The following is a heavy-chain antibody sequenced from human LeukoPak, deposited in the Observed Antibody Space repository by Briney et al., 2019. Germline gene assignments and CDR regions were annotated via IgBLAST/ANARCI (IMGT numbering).Heavy chain of an antibody. J-gene: IGHJ4*02. CDR3: AKVQTYYYDSSGSYRI. CDR1: GFAFSSSA. Sequence: PGGSLRLSCAASGFAFSSSAMSWVRQAPGKGLEWVSATSGSGVSTYYADSVKGRFTISRDNSKNTLYLQMNSLRAEDTAVYYCAKVQTYYYDSSGSYRIWGQGTLVTVSS. D-gene: IGHD3-22*01. CDR2: TSGSGVST. V-gene: IGHV3-23*01.